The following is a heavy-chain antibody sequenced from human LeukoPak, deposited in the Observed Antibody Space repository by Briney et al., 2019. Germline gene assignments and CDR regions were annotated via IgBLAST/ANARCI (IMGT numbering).Heavy chain of an antibody. CDR1: GYSFTNYW. V-gene: IGHV5-51*01. D-gene: IGHD6-13*01. Sequence: GESLKISCKDSGYSFTNYWIGWVRQMPGKGLEWMGIIYPGDSDTRYSPSFQGQVTISADKSISTAYLQWSSLKASDTAMYYCASSYIAAAVNAFDIWGQGTMVTVSS. CDR2: IYPGDSDT. CDR3: ASSYIAAAVNAFDI. J-gene: IGHJ3*02.